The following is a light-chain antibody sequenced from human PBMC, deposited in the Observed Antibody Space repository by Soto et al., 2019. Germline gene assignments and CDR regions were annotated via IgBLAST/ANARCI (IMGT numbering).Light chain of an antibody. CDR1: QSVLTTDSNNKSY. J-gene: IGKJ4*01. CDR3: QQSYSAPLP. Sequence: DIVMTQSPDSLAVSLGERATITCRSSQSVLTTDSNNKSYLAWYQHKSGQPPRVLIYWASTRESRVPDRFSGSGSGTEFALSNSSLQADDEAVYICQQSYSAPLPFSAVTKLDIK. V-gene: IGKV4-1*01. CDR2: WAS.